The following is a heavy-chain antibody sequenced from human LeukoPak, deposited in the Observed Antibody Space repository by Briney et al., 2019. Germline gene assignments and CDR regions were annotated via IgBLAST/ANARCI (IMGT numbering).Heavy chain of an antibody. Sequence: GGSLRLSCAASGFTFSSYAMSWVRQTPGKGLEWVSFISPSADRTSNADSVEGRFTISRDNPRNTLYLQMNSLRDEDTAVYYCAIMHGYYDGSGYWVQWGQGTLVTVSS. D-gene: IGHD3-22*01. CDR2: ISPSADRT. J-gene: IGHJ4*02. CDR1: GFTFSSYA. V-gene: IGHV3-23*01. CDR3: AIMHGYYDGSGYWVQ.